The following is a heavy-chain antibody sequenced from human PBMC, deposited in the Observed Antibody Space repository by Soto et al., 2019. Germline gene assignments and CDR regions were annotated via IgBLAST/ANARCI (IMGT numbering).Heavy chain of an antibody. D-gene: IGHD3-22*01. CDR2: ISAYNGNT. V-gene: IGHV1-18*01. J-gene: IGHJ4*02. Sequence: VASVKVSCKASGYTFTSYGISWVRQAPGQGLEWMGWISAYNGNTNYAQKLQGRVTMTTDTSTSTAYMELRSLRSDDTAVYYCARSEAYYYDSSGYYVGYWGQGTLVTVSS. CDR1: GYTFTSYG. CDR3: ARSEAYYYDSSGYYVGY.